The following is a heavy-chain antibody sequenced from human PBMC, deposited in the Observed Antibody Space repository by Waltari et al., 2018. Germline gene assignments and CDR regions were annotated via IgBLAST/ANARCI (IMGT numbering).Heavy chain of an antibody. Sequence: QVQLVQSGAEGKKHGSSVKVPCKASGGTFSSYAISWVRQAPGQGLEWMGGIIPILGIANYAQKFQGRVTITADKSTSTAYMELSSLRSEDTAVYYCARAYGDLTFMGWFDPWGQGTLVTVSS. CDR3: ARAYGDLTFMGWFDP. V-gene: IGHV1-69*10. D-gene: IGHD4-17*01. CDR2: IIPILGIA. J-gene: IGHJ5*02. CDR1: GGTFSSYA.